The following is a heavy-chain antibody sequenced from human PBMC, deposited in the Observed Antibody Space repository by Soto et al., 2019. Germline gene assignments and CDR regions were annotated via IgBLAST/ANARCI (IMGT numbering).Heavy chain of an antibody. Sequence: GGSLRLSCTASGFTFSTYSMNWVRQAPGKGLEWVSSISSSGTYIHYADSLKGRFTISRDNAKNSLYLQMISLRAEDTAVYYCARDPSDCSSTSCWGYYALDVWGQGTTVTVSS. CDR3: ARDPSDCSSTSCWGYYALDV. D-gene: IGHD2-2*01. CDR1: GFTFSTYS. J-gene: IGHJ6*02. V-gene: IGHV3-21*01. CDR2: ISSSGTYI.